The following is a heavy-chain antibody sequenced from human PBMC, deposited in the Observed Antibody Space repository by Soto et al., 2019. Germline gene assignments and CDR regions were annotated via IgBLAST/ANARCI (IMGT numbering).Heavy chain of an antibody. CDR1: GGSFSGYY. Sequence: QVQLQQWGAGLLKPSETLSLTCAVYGGSFSGYYWSWIRQPPGKGLEWIGEINHSGSTNYNPSLKSRVTRSVDTSKNQFSLKLSSVTAADTAVYYCASELGYCSSTSCYAGFGMDVWGQVTTVTVSS. CDR3: ASELGYCSSTSCYAGFGMDV. V-gene: IGHV4-34*01. D-gene: IGHD2-2*01. CDR2: INHSGST. J-gene: IGHJ6*02.